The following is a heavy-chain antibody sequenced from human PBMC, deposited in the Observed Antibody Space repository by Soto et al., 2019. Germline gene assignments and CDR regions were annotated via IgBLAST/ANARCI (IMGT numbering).Heavy chain of an antibody. J-gene: IGHJ5*02. CDR1: GGSISGHF. D-gene: IGHD3-16*01. CDR2: MYFSGST. CDR3: GRVPVDTYMIYWSDP. Sequence: SETLSLTCHVSGGSISGHFWSWIRQPPGKGLEWIGYMYFSGSTNYNPSLKSRVTMSVDTSKNQFALKLTSVTAADTAVYFCGRVPVDTYMIYWSDPWGQGTLVTVSS. V-gene: IGHV4-59*11.